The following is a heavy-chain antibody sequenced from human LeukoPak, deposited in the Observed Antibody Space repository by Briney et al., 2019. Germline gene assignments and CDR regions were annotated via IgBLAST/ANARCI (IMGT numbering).Heavy chain of an antibody. CDR1: GYSFTTHW. Sequence: GESLKISCKGSGYSFTTHWIGWVRQMPGKGLEWMGIINPADSDTRYSPSFQGQVTISADKSISTAYLQWSSLKASDTAMYYCARPGIAAAGDAFDIWGQGTMVTVSS. D-gene: IGHD6-13*01. V-gene: IGHV5-51*01. J-gene: IGHJ3*02. CDR2: INPADSDT. CDR3: ARPGIAAAGDAFDI.